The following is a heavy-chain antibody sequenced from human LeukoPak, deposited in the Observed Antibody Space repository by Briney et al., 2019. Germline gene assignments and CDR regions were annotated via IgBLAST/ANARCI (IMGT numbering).Heavy chain of an antibody. Sequence: SETLSLTXTVSGGSISSYYWSWIRQPAGKGLEWIGRIYTSGSTNYNPSLKSRVTMSVDTSKNQFSLKLSPVTAADTAVYYCAREGWYRWFDPWGQGTLVTVSS. CDR1: GGSISSYY. CDR2: IYTSGST. CDR3: AREGWYRWFDP. J-gene: IGHJ5*02. V-gene: IGHV4-4*07. D-gene: IGHD2-15*01.